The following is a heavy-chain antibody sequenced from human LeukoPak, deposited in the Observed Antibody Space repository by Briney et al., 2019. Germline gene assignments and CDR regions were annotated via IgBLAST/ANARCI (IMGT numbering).Heavy chain of an antibody. V-gene: IGHV3-30*02. CDR2: IRFDGTNK. J-gene: IGHJ3*02. D-gene: IGHD2-21*01. CDR3: AKKTMTGGGGGDLDI. CDR1: GFTFSSYG. Sequence: GGSLRLSCAASGFTFSSYGMHWVRQAPGKGLEWVAFIRFDGTNKYHADSVKGRFTISRNNSKNTLYLQMNSLKAEDTAVYYCAKKTMTGGGGGDLDIWGQGTMVTVSS.